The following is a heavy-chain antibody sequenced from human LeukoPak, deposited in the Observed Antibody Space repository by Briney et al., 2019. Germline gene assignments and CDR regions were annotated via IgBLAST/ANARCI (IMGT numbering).Heavy chain of an antibody. J-gene: IGHJ4*02. CDR3: ARASRYSSGWYVNY. D-gene: IGHD6-19*01. V-gene: IGHV4-59*01. CDR2: IYYSGST. Sequence: SETLSLTCTVSGGSISSYYWSWIRQPPGKGLEWIGYIYYSGSTNYNPSLKSRVTISVDTPKNKFSLKLSSVTAADTAVYYCARASRYSSGWYVNYWGQGTLVTVSS. CDR1: GGSISSYY.